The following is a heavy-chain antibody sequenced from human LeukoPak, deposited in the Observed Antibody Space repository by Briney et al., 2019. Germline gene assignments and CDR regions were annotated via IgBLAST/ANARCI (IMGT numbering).Heavy chain of an antibody. D-gene: IGHD6-13*01. Sequence: SVKVSCKASGGTFSSYAISWVRQAPGQGLEWMGRIIPILGIANYAQKFQGRVTITADKSTSTAYMEVSSLRSEDTAVYYCASPRLYSSSLYGMDVWGQGTTVTVSS. CDR2: IIPILGIA. V-gene: IGHV1-69*04. J-gene: IGHJ6*02. CDR1: GGTFSSYA. CDR3: ASPRLYSSSLYGMDV.